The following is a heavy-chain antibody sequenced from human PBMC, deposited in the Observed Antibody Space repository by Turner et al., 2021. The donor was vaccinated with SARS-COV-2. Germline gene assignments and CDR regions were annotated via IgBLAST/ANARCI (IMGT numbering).Heavy chain of an antibody. V-gene: IGHV1-24*01. D-gene: IGHD5-12*01. Sequence: QVQLVQSGAEVKRPGASVNASCKVSGYTLTELSMHWVRQAPGKGLEWMGGFDPEDGETIYAQKFQGRVTMTEDTSTDTAYMELSSLRAEDTAVYYCANCRDGYNWGAFHIWGQGTMVTVSS. CDR1: GYTLTELS. CDR3: ANCRDGYNWGAFHI. CDR2: FDPEDGET. J-gene: IGHJ3*02.